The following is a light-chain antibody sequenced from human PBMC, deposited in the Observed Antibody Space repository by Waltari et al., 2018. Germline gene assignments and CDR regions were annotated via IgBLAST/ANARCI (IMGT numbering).Light chain of an antibody. CDR1: QSVTSIS. CDR3: QQYDGEVVT. V-gene: IGKV3-20*01. Sequence: CRASQSVTSISVTWYQQRLGQAPRLLIYGTSSRATGIPDRFSGSGSGTDFTLTISRLEPEDFAVYYCQQYDGEVVTFGGGTKV. J-gene: IGKJ4*01. CDR2: GTS.